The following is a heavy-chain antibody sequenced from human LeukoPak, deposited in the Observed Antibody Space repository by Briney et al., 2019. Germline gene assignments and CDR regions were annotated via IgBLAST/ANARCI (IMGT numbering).Heavy chain of an antibody. CDR1: GFTFSNYG. CDR3: AKESTGSSPDY. Sequence: GGSLRLSCAASGFTFSNYGMSWLRQAPGKGLEWVSAITGSGDDAYYADSVHGRFTMSRDNSKSTLYLQMNSLIVEDTALYYCAKESTGSSPDYWGQGTLVTVSS. J-gene: IGHJ4*02. CDR2: ITGSGDDA. V-gene: IGHV3-23*01. D-gene: IGHD1-26*01.